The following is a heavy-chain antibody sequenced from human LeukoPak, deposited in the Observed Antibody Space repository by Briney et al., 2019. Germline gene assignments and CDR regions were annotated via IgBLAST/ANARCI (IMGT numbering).Heavy chain of an antibody. CDR1: GFTFSSYS. CDR2: ISSSGSTI. V-gene: IGHV3-48*04. J-gene: IGHJ4*02. D-gene: IGHD6-6*01. Sequence: GGSLRLSCAASGFTFSSYSMNWVRQAPWKGLEWVSYISSSGSTIYYADSVKGRFTISRDNAKNSLYLQMNSLRAEDTAIYYCARDRLVLRPRSSSDYWGQGTLVTVSS. CDR3: ARDRLVLRPRSSSDY.